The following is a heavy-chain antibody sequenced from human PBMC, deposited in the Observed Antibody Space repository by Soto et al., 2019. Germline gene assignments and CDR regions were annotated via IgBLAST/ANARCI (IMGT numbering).Heavy chain of an antibody. CDR3: ARDLRFLEYVMWLRSDGLFDY. CDR1: GFTFSSYS. D-gene: IGHD3-3*01. CDR2: ISSSSSTI. V-gene: IGHV3-48*02. Sequence: EVQLVESGGGLVQPGGSLRLSCAASGFTFSSYSMNWVRQAPGKGLEWVSYISSSSSTIYYADSVKGRFTNSRDNDKNSLYLKMNSLRDEDTAVYYCARDLRFLEYVMWLRSDGLFDYWGQGTLVTVSS. J-gene: IGHJ4*02.